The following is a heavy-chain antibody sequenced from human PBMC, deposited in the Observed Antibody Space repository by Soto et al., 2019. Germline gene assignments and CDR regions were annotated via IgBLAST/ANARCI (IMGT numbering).Heavy chain of an antibody. D-gene: IGHD2-2*02. CDR1: GFSLYTRGVG. V-gene: IGHV2-5*02. J-gene: IGHJ6*04. CDR2: LYWDNTR. CDR3: ARYTTDTYFDV. Sequence: QITLKESRPTLVNPTQTLTLTCSFSGFSLYTRGVGVGWVRQPPGKALEWLALLYWDNTRRYSPSLKNSLTIAKGTSENQVVLTMTNMEPEDTGTYYCARYTTDTYFDVWGKGTTVTVSS.